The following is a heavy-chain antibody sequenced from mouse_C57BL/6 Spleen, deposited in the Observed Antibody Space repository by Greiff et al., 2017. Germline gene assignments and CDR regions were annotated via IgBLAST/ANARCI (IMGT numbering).Heavy chain of an antibody. J-gene: IGHJ1*03. Sequence: VQLQQSGAELVRPGTSVKMSCKASGYTFTNYWIGWAKQRPGHGLEWIGDIYPGGGYTNYNEKFKGKATLTADKSSSTAYMQFSSLTSEDSAIYYCARGGVYYDYYWYFDVWGTGTTVTVSS. CDR3: ARGGVYYDYYWYFDV. D-gene: IGHD2-4*01. CDR2: IYPGGGYT. V-gene: IGHV1-63*01. CDR1: GYTFTNYW.